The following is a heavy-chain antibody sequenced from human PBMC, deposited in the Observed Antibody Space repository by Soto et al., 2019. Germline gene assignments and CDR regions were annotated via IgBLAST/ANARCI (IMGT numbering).Heavy chain of an antibody. D-gene: IGHD5-12*01. Sequence: QVHLVQSGVEVKTPGASVKVSCQASGYTFFTYDISWVRQAPGQGLEWMGWISTYSGDTKYAQKFPGRVTMTTGTSTTTAYLELRSLRSDDTAVYYCARHHGPTTSETWFDPWGQGPLVTVSS. V-gene: IGHV1-18*01. CDR1: GYTFFTYD. CDR3: ARHHGPTTSETWFDP. CDR2: ISTYSGDT. J-gene: IGHJ5*02.